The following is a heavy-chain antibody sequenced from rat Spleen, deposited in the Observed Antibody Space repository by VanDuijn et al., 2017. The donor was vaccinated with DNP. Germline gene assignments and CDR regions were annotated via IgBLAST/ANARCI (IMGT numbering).Heavy chain of an antibody. CDR2: IQNGGST. CDR1: GFSLTSYD. D-gene: IGHD1-6*01. V-gene: IGHV2S1*01. J-gene: IGHJ2*01. CDR3: TRGDILRSFDY. Sequence: QVQLKESGPGPVQPSETLSLTCTVSGFSLTSYDVHWVRQPPGKGLEWMGRIQNGGSTDYNSALKSRLSINRDTSRSQVFLKMNSLQTEDTATYYCTRGDILRSFDYWGQGVMVTVSS.